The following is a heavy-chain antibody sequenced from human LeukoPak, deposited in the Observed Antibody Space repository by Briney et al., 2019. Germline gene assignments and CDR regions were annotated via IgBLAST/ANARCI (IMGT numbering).Heavy chain of an antibody. CDR2: IDESGNT. D-gene: IGHD3-22*01. CDR1: GGTFSAYY. Sequence: PSETLSLTCAVYGGTFSAYYWTWIRQPPGTGLEWIGDIDESGNTNYNPSLKSRVSISVERSKNQFSLNLTSVTAADKAVYYCARTPHYCDSSGRKIAFDIWGPGTKVTVSS. V-gene: IGHV4-34*01. J-gene: IGHJ3*02. CDR3: ARTPHYCDSSGRKIAFDI.